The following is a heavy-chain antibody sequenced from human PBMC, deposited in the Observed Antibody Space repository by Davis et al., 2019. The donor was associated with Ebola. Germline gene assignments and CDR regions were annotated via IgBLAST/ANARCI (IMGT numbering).Heavy chain of an antibody. CDR2: IYYSGST. CDR1: GGSISSGDYY. CDR3: ARGCSSTSCYTWSDYYYYYYMDV. J-gene: IGHJ6*03. V-gene: IGHV4-30-4*01. Sequence: PSETLSLTCTVSGGSISSGDYYWSWIRQPPGKGLEWIGYIYYSGSTYYNPSLKSRVTISVDTSKNQFSLKLSSVTAADTAVYYCARGCSSTSCYTWSDYYYYYYMDVWGKGTTVTVSS. D-gene: IGHD2-2*02.